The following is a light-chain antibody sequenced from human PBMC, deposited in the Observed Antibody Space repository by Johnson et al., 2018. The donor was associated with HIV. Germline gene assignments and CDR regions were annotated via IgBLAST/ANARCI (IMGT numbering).Light chain of an antibody. V-gene: IGLV1-51*02. Sequence: QSVLTQPPSVSAAPGQEVTISCSGSSSNIGNNYVSWYQQLPGTAPKLLIYENNKRPSGIPDRFSGSKSGTSATLGITGLQTGDEADYYSGTWDSSLSAGGVFGTGTKVTVL. CDR1: SSNIGNNY. CDR3: GTWDSSLSAGGV. J-gene: IGLJ1*01. CDR2: ENN.